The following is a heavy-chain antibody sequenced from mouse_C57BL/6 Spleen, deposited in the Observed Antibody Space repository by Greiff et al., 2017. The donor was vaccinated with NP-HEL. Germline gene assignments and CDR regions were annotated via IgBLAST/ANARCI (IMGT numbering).Heavy chain of an antibody. CDR3: ARAHYSNYFDY. CDR1: GYSFTGYF. CDR2: INPYNGDT. V-gene: IGHV1-20*01. J-gene: IGHJ2*01. D-gene: IGHD2-5*01. Sequence: VQLKESGPELVKPGDSVKISCKASGYSFTGYFMNWVMQSHGKSLEWIGRINPYNGDTFYNQKFKGKATLTVDKSSSTAHLELRSLTSEDSAVYYCARAHYSNYFDYWGQGTTLTVSS.